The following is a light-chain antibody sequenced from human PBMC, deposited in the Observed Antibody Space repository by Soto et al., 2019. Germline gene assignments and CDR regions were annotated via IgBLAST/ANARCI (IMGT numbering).Light chain of an antibody. CDR2: GAS. CDR3: QQYKSYPWT. J-gene: IGKJ1*01. Sequence: DIQMTQSPSTLSAPVGDRVTITCRASQSISSWLAWYQQRPGKAPKLLIYGASSLQRGVPSRFSGSGSGTEFTLSISSLQPDDFATYYCQQYKSYPWTFGQGTKVGIK. CDR1: QSISSW. V-gene: IGKV1-5*03.